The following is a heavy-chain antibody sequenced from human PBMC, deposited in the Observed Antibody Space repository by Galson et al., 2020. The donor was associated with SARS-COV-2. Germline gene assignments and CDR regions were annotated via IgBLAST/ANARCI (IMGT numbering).Heavy chain of an antibody. Sequence: TGGSLRLSCKGHGYTFTNYWIGWVRQVPGKGLELMGIIYPGDSDTTYSPSFQGQVTISADKSISTAYLQWNSLKAADSAIYYCAKGVRPTAKYYYDYWGQGTLVTVSS. V-gene: IGHV5-51*01. CDR3: AKGVRPTAKYYYDY. D-gene: IGHD1-1*01. J-gene: IGHJ4*02. CDR1: GYTFTNYW. CDR2: IYPGDSDT.